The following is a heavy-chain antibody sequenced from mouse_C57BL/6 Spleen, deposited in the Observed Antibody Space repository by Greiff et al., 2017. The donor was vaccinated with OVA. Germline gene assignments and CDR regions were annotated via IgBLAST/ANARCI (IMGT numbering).Heavy chain of an antibody. J-gene: IGHJ2*01. CDR3: AREDGNAFDY. D-gene: IGHD2-1*01. CDR1: GYSITSGYY. V-gene: IGHV3-6*01. CDR2: ISYDGSN. Sequence: EVKLMESGPGLVKPSQSLSLTCSVTGYSITSGYYWNWIRQFPGNKLEWMGYISYDGSNNYNPSLKNRISITRDTSKNQFFLKLNSVTTEDTATYYCAREDGNAFDYWGQGTTLTVSS.